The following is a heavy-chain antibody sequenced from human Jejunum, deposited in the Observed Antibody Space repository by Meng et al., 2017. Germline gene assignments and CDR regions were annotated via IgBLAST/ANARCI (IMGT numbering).Heavy chain of an antibody. V-gene: IGHV7-4-1*02. J-gene: IGHJ4*02. D-gene: IGHD3-3*01. CDR3: ARDLTYGFLE. Sequence: QVQLGQSGFWFKKPGASVKVSCKASGYTFTSQAMNWVRQAPGKGLEWMGWINTNTGNPRYAQGFTGRFVFSLDTSVSTAYLQITSLKAEDTAVYYCARDLTYGFLEWGQGTLVTVSS. CDR2: INTNTGNP. CDR1: GYTFTSQA.